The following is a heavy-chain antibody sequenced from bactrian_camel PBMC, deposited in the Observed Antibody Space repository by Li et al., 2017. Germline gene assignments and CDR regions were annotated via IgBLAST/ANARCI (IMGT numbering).Heavy chain of an antibody. CDR3: AAKSSWGRSDDYSNYNY. CDR1: GYTYNTYC. V-gene: IGHV3S6*01. D-gene: IGHD2*01. CDR2: RSRGGSLT. Sequence: QVQLVESGGGSVQAGGSLRLSCAASGYTYNTYCIGWFRQAPGKEREVVAVRSRGGSLTYYADSVTGRFTISRDNTKNTVYLQMNKLKPEDTAMNYCAAKSSWGRSDDYSNYNYWGQGTQVTVS. J-gene: IGHJ4*01.